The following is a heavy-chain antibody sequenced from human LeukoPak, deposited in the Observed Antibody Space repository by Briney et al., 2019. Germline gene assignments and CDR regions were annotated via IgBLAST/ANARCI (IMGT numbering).Heavy chain of an antibody. Sequence: PSETLSLTCTVSGGSISSSSYYWGWIRQPPGKGLEWIGSIYYSGSTYYNPSLKSRVTISVDTSKNQFSLKLSSVTAADTAVYYCARLRRYCSSTSCQSWFDPWGQGTLVTVSS. CDR2: IYYSGST. CDR1: GGSISSSSYY. D-gene: IGHD2-2*01. CDR3: ARLRRYCSSTSCQSWFDP. V-gene: IGHV4-39*01. J-gene: IGHJ5*02.